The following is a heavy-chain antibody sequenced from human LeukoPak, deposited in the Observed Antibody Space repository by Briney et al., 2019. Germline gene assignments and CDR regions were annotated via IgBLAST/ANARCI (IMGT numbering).Heavy chain of an antibody. Sequence: ASVKVSCKASGNTFTNYYMHWVRQAPGQGLEWMVIINPSGGSTSSAQKFQGRVTMTRDTSTNTVYMELSSLTSEDTAVYYCARGAGYDYWGQGTLVTVSS. J-gene: IGHJ4*02. V-gene: IGHV1-46*01. CDR3: ARGAGYDY. CDR1: GNTFTNYY. CDR2: INPSGGST. D-gene: IGHD3-10*01.